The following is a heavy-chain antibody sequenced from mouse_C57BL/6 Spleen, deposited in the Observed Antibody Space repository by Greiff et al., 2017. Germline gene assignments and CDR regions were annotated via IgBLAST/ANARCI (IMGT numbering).Heavy chain of an antibody. D-gene: IGHD2-4*01. CDR3: TAIYYDPQFAY. Sequence: EVQLQQSGAELVRPGASVKLSCTASGFNIKDDYMHWVKQRPEQGLEWIGWIDPENGDTEYASKFQGKATITADTASNTAYLQLSSLTSEDTSVYYYTAIYYDPQFAYWGQGTLVTVSA. CDR2: IDPENGDT. CDR1: GFNIKDDY. J-gene: IGHJ3*01. V-gene: IGHV14-4*01.